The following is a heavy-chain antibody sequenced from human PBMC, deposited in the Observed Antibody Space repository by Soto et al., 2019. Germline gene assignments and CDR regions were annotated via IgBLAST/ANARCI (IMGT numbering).Heavy chain of an antibody. CDR1: GDSISTDY. D-gene: IGHD3-22*01. J-gene: IGHJ3*02. V-gene: IGHV4-30-2*01. CDR3: ATGYYYDSSGYYHDAFDI. Sequence: ASETLSLTCTVSGDSISTDYWSWIRQPPGKGLEWIGYIYHSGSTYYNPSLKSRVTISVDRSKNQFSLKLSSVTAADTAVYYCATGYYYDSSGYYHDAFDIWGQGTMVTVSS. CDR2: IYHSGST.